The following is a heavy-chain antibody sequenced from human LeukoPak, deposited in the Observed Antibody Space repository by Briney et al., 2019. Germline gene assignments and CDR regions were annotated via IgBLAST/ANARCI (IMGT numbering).Heavy chain of an antibody. J-gene: IGHJ4*02. D-gene: IGHD6-19*01. Sequence: ASVKVSCKASGYTFTSYDINWVRQATGQGLEWMGWISDYNGNTNYAQKLQGRVTMTTDTSTSTAYMELRSLRSDDTAVYYCARVGRDSSGWYIDYWGQGTLVTVSS. CDR2: ISDYNGNT. CDR1: GYTFTSYD. CDR3: ARVGRDSSGWYIDY. V-gene: IGHV1-18*01.